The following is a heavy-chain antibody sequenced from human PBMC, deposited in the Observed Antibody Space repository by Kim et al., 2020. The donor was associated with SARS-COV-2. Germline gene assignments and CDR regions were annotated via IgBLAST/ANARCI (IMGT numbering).Heavy chain of an antibody. J-gene: IGHJ4*02. D-gene: IGHD3-10*01. Sequence: SQTLSLTCAISGDSVSSNSAAWNWIRQSPSRGLEWLGRTYYRSKWYNDYAVSVKSRITINPDTSKNQFSLQLNSVTPEDTAVYYCARGGSGSYNSVRTNLDYWGQGTLVTVSS. CDR3: ARGGSGSYNSVRTNLDY. CDR2: TYYRSKWYN. V-gene: IGHV6-1*01. CDR1: GDSVSSNSAA.